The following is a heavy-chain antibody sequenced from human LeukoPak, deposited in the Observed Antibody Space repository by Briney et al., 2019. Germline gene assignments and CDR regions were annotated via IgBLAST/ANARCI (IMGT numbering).Heavy chain of an antibody. Sequence: GGSLRLSCAASGFTFSSYSMNWVRPAPGKGLEWVSSISSSSSYIYYADSVKGRFTSSRDNAKNSLYLQMNSLRAEDTAVYYCARDACGADCYSDFDYWGRGTLVTVSS. D-gene: IGHD2-21*02. CDR1: GFTFSSYS. CDR2: ISSSSSYI. V-gene: IGHV3-21*01. CDR3: ARDACGADCYSDFDY. J-gene: IGHJ4*02.